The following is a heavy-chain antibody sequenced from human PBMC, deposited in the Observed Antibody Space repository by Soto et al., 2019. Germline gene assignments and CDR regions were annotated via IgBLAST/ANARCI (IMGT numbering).Heavy chain of an antibody. CDR1: GYTFTSYA. CDR2: INAGNGNT. J-gene: IGHJ4*02. Sequence: QVQLVQSGAEVKKPGASVKVSCKASGYTFTSYAMHWVRQAPGQRLEWMGWINAGNGNTKYSQKFQGRVTITRATSASTAYMELSSLRSEDTAVYYCARDLGVGAASDYWGQGTLVTVSS. CDR3: ARDLGVGAASDY. D-gene: IGHD1-26*01. V-gene: IGHV1-3*01.